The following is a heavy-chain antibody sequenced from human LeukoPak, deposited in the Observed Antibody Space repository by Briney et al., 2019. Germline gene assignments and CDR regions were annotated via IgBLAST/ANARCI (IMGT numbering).Heavy chain of an antibody. D-gene: IGHD3-10*01. V-gene: IGHV3-11*06. J-gene: IGHJ5*02. CDR2: ISSSSSYT. CDR3: ARLVYYYGSGSYLYDWFDP. CDR1: GFTFSDYY. Sequence: GGSLRLSCAASGFTFSDYYMSWIRQAPGKGLEWVSYISSSSSYTNYADSVKGRFTISRDNAKNSLYLQMNSLRAKDTAVYYCARLVYYYGSGSYLYDWFDPWGQGTLVTVTS.